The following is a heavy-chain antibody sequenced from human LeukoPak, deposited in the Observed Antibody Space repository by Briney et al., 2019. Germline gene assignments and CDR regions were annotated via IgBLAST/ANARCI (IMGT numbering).Heavy chain of an antibody. V-gene: IGHV1-69*05. Sequence: SVNVSCKPSGGTFISYAISWVRQAPGQGLEWMGGIVPIFGTANYAQKFQGRVTITTDESTSTAYMELSSLRSEDTAVYYCAGFTYYDFWSGYYTPYYFDYWGQGTLVTVSS. CDR1: GGTFISYA. CDR3: AGFTYYDFWSGYYTPYYFDY. D-gene: IGHD3-3*01. CDR2: IVPIFGTA. J-gene: IGHJ4*02.